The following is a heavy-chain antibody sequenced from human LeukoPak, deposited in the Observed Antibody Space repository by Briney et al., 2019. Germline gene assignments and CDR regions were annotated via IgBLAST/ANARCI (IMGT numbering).Heavy chain of an antibody. J-gene: IGHJ3*02. CDR1: GFTFSSYG. V-gene: IGHV3-33*01. Sequence: GGSLRLSCAASGFTFSSYGMHWVRQAPGKGLEWVAVIWYDGSNKYYADSVKGRFTISRDNSKNTLYLQMNSLRAEDTAVYYCARVLSPVYQLRRGKEFGAFDIWGQGTMVTVSS. D-gene: IGHD2-2*01. CDR3: ARVLSPVYQLRRGKEFGAFDI. CDR2: IWYDGSNK.